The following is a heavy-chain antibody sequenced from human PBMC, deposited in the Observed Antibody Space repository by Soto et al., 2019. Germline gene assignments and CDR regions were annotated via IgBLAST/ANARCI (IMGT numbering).Heavy chain of an antibody. V-gene: IGHV1-3*01. Sequence: ASVKASCKASGYTFTSYAMHWVRQAPGQRLEWMGWINAGNGNTKYSQKFQGRVTITRDTSASTAYMELSSLRSEDTAVYYCARILGSGSYYNTEPFDYWGQGTLVTVSS. J-gene: IGHJ4*01. D-gene: IGHD3-10*01. CDR3: ARILGSGSYYNTEPFDY. CDR1: GYTFTSYA. CDR2: INAGNGNT.